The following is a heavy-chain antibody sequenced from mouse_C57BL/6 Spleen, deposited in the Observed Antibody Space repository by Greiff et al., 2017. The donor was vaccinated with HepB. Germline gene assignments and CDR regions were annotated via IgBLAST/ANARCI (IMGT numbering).Heavy chain of an antibody. J-gene: IGHJ1*03. D-gene: IGHD2-2*01. CDR2: IYPGDGDT. Sequence: QVHVKQSGPELVKPGASVKISCKAFGYAFSSSWMNWVKQRPGKGLEWIGRIYPGDGDTNYNGKFKGKATLTADISSSTAYMQLSSLTSEDSAVYFCAPYGYDWYFDVWGTGTTVTVSS. CDR1: GYAFSSSW. CDR3: APYGYDWYFDV. V-gene: IGHV1-82*01.